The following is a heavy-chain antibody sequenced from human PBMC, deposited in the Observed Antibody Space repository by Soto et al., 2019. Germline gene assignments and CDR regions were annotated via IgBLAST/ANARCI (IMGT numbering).Heavy chain of an antibody. D-gene: IGHD6-19*01. CDR3: VKDGSSGWPYFDDMDV. CDR1: GFTFSNYA. CDR2: ILYDGSKK. J-gene: IGHJ6*02. V-gene: IGHV3-30*18. Sequence: QVQLVESGGGVVQPGRSLRLSCAASGFTFSNYAMHWVRQAPGKGLEWVAVILYDGSKKYYADSVKGRFTISRDNSKNTLYLQMSSLRAEDTALYFCVKDGSSGWPYFDDMDVWGQGTMVTVSS.